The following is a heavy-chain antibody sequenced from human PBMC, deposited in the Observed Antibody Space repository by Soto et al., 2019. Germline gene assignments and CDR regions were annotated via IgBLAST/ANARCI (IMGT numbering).Heavy chain of an antibody. Sequence: GESLKISCAASGFTFSSYSMNWVRQAPGKGLEWVSSISSSSSYIYYADSVKGRFTISRDNAKNSLYLQMNSLRAEDTAVYYCASTIAARSKYNWFDPWGQGTLVTVSS. J-gene: IGHJ5*02. D-gene: IGHD6-6*01. CDR1: GFTFSSYS. V-gene: IGHV3-21*01. CDR2: ISSSSSYI. CDR3: ASTIAARSKYNWFDP.